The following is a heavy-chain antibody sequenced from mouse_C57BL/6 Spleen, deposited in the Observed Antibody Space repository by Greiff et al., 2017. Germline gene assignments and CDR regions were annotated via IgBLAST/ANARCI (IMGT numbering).Heavy chain of an antibody. D-gene: IGHD1-1*01. V-gene: IGHV1-15*01. Sequence: QVQLQQSGAELVRPGASVTLSCKASGYTFTDYEMHWVKQTPVHGLEWIGAIDPETGGTAYNQKFKGKAILTADKSSSTAYMELRSLTSEDSAVYYCTRSRDYGSTFDYWGPGTTLTVSS. CDR2: IDPETGGT. CDR3: TRSRDYGSTFDY. J-gene: IGHJ2*01. CDR1: GYTFTDYE.